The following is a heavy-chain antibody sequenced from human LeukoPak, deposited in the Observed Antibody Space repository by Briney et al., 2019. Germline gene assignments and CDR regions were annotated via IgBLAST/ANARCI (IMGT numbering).Heavy chain of an antibody. V-gene: IGHV1-69*13. CDR1: GGTFISYA. J-gene: IGHJ4*02. CDR2: IIPIFGTA. CDR3: ASYDSSGYYPYYFDY. D-gene: IGHD3-22*01. Sequence: SVKVSCKASGGTFISYAISWVRQAPGQGLEWMGGIIPIFGTANYAQKFQGRVTITADESTSTAYMELSSLRSEDTAVYYCASYDSSGYYPYYFDYWGQGTLVTVSS.